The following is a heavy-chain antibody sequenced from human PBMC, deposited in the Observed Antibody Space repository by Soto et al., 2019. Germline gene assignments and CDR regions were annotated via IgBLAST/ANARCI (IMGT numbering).Heavy chain of an antibody. V-gene: IGHV3-30*18. CDR2: ISYDGSNK. Sequence: GGSLRLSCAASGFTFSSYGMHWVRQAPGKGLEWVAVISYDGSNKYYADSVKGRFTISRDNSKNTLYLQMNSLRAEDTAVYYCAKDRSPPYYYDSSGYYSFPFDYWGQGTLVTVSS. D-gene: IGHD3-22*01. CDR3: AKDRSPPYYYDSSGYYSFPFDY. CDR1: GFTFSSYG. J-gene: IGHJ4*02.